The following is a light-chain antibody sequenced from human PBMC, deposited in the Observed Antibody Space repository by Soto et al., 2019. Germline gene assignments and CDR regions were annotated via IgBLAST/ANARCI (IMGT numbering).Light chain of an antibody. J-gene: IGKJ4*01. CDR1: QSVSSY. V-gene: IGKV3-11*01. Sequence: DIVLTQSPCTLSLSPGERATLSCRASQSVSSYLACYQQKPGQAPGLLIYDASNRATGIPARFSGSGSGTDFTLTISSLEPEDFAVYYCQQRSNWPSLTFGGGTKVDI. CDR3: QQRSNWPSLT. CDR2: DAS.